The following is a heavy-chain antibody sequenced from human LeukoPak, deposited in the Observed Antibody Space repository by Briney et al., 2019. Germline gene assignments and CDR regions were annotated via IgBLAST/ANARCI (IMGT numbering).Heavy chain of an antibody. CDR3: TRGVEFSRAFFYFMDV. V-gene: IGHV6-1*01. CDR1: GDSVSRTNVA. D-gene: IGHD6-6*01. CDR2: TYYRPKWYN. J-gene: IGHJ6*03. Sequence: SQTLSLTCAISGDSVSRTNVAWNWIRQSPSRGLERLGRTYYRPKWYNDYAISVKSRININPDTSKNHISLQLSSVTPEDTAVYYCTRGVEFSRAFFYFMDVWGKGSTVTVSS.